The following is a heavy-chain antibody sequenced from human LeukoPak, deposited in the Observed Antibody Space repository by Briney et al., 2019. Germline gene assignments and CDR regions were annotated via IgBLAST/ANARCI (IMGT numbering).Heavy chain of an antibody. V-gene: IGHV3-20*01. J-gene: IGHJ5*02. CDR1: GFKFHDYG. Sequence: GGSLSLSCAASGFKFHDYGMSWVRQVPGKGLEWVSGINWNGGSRGYADSVKGRFTISRDNAKNSVYLQMNSLRSEDTAFYHCARDRCSSTSCYNTPNWFDPWGQGTLVTVSS. CDR2: INWNGGSR. CDR3: ARDRCSSTSCYNTPNWFDP. D-gene: IGHD2-2*02.